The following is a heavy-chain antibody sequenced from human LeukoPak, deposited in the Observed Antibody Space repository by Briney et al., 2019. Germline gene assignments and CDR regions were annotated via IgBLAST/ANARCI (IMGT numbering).Heavy chain of an antibody. D-gene: IGHD3-10*01. CDR1: GYSISSGYY. CDR2: IYHSGST. Sequence: PSETLSLACAVSGYSISSGYYWGWIRQPPGKGLEWIGSIYHSGSTYYNPSLKRRVTISVDTSKNQFSLKLSSVTAADTAVYYCALGLLWFGELSGFDYWGQGTLVTVSS. V-gene: IGHV4-38-2*01. J-gene: IGHJ4*02. CDR3: ALGLLWFGELSGFDY.